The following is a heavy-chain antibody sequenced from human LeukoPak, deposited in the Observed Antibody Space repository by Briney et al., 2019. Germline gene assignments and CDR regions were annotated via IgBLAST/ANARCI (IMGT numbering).Heavy chain of an antibody. Sequence: PGGSLRLSCAASGFTFSSYAMSWVRQAPGKGLEWVSVISGSGGSTYYADSVKGRFTISRDNSKNTLYLQMNSLRAEDTAVYYCATYYYGSGSYYNVNFDYWGQGTLVTVSS. CDR1: GFTFSSYA. J-gene: IGHJ4*02. V-gene: IGHV3-23*01. CDR3: ATYYYGSGSYYNVNFDY. CDR2: ISGSGGST. D-gene: IGHD3-10*01.